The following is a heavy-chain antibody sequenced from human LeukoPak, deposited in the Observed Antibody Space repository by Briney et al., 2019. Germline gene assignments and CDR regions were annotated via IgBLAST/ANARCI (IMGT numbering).Heavy chain of an antibody. V-gene: IGHV3-21*01. D-gene: IGHD6-19*01. CDR2: ISSSSSYI. CDR1: GFTFSSYS. J-gene: IGHJ4*02. CDR3: ARDPRVGVAGTDY. Sequence: GGSLRLSCAASGFTFSSYSMNWVRQAPGKGLEWVSSISSSSSYIYYADSVKGRFTISRDNAKNSLYLQMNSLRAEDTAVYYCARDPRVGVAGTDYWGQGTLVTVSS.